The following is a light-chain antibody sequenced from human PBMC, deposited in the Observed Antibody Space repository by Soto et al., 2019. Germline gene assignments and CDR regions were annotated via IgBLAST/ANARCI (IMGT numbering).Light chain of an antibody. Sequence: EIVLTQSPATLSLSPGERATLSCRASQSVSSYLAWYQQKPGQAPRLLIYDASNRATGIPARFSGSGSGTDFTPTISSLGPEDFAVYYCQQRSNWPPLFTFGPGTKVDIK. J-gene: IGKJ3*01. CDR2: DAS. CDR3: QQRSNWPPLFT. CDR1: QSVSSY. V-gene: IGKV3-11*01.